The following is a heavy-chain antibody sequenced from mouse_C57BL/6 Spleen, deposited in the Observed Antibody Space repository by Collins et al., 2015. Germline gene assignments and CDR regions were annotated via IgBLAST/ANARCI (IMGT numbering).Heavy chain of an antibody. D-gene: IGHD2-1*01. CDR1: GFSFSDYY. CDR3: AIGDYGNYFDF. J-gene: IGHJ2*02. V-gene: IGHV5-16*01. CDR2: INYDGSKT. Sequence: EVKLVESEGGLVQPGSSMKLSCTASGFSFSDYYMAWVRQVPEKGLEWVANINYDGSKTYYLDSLKSRFIISRDNGKNILYLQMNSLRSEDTATYYCAIGDYGNYFDFWGQGTSLTVSS.